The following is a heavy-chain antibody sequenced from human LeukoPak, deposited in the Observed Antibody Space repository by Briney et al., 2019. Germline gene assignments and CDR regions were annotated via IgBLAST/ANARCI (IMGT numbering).Heavy chain of an antibody. V-gene: IGHV3-30*18. Sequence: GGSLRLSCAASGFTFSSDGMHWVRQAPGKRLEWVAVISYDGSNKYYADSVKGRFTISRDNSKNTLYLQMNSLRAEDTAVYYCAKDRGDYYDSSGYSMDYWGQGTLVTVSS. D-gene: IGHD3-22*01. CDR2: ISYDGSNK. CDR3: AKDRGDYYDSSGYSMDY. CDR1: GFTFSSDG. J-gene: IGHJ4*02.